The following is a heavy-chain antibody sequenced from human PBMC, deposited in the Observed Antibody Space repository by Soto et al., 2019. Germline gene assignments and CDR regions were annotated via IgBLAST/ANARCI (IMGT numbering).Heavy chain of an antibody. CDR2: IAVGSGYT. D-gene: IGHD2-8*01. Sequence: SCAASGFTFTSSAFQWVRQARGQRLEWIGWIAVGSGYTNYAQRFQDRVTLTRGMSTATTYMELSRLTSEDTAIYYCAADATAWQQMVPSDYWGQGTLVTVSS. V-gene: IGHV1-58*01. CDR3: AADATAWQQMVPSDY. CDR1: GFTFTSSA. J-gene: IGHJ4*02.